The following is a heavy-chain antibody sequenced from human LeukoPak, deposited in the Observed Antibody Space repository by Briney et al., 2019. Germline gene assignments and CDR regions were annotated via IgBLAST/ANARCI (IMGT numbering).Heavy chain of an antibody. J-gene: IGHJ4*02. Sequence: PGGSLRLSCAASGFTLSKSWINWVRQALGKGLEWVANIKPEGSQTFYLDSVKGRFTVSRDNAKNSAYIQMNSLRAEDTAVYYCFDSGSYSKWDQGTLVTVSS. V-gene: IGHV3-7*01. CDR3: FDSGSYSK. CDR1: GFTLSKSW. D-gene: IGHD3-10*01. CDR2: IKPEGSQT.